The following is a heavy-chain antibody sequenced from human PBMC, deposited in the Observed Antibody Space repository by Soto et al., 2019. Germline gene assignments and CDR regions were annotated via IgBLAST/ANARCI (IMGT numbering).Heavy chain of an antibody. J-gene: IGHJ4*02. CDR2: VSGSAIEK. CDR3: ASQTPKSYFDY. Sequence: GGSLRLSCVAPGLTFNHYAMSWVRQAPGKGLEWVAGVSGSAIEKYYGDSVKGRFTISRDNAKNSLYLQMNSLRAEDTAVYYCASQTPKSYFDYWGQGSLVTVSS. V-gene: IGHV3-7*05. CDR1: GLTFNHYA.